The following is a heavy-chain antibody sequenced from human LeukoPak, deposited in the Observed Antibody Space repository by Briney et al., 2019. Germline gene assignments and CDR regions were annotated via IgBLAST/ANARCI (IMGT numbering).Heavy chain of an antibody. CDR3: ARLVVPAYGMDY. Sequence: SETLSLTCTVSGDSISSGNYWGWIRQPPGKGLEWIGSIFHTGSTYFNLSLKSRVTISVDTSKNQFSLRLSSVTAADTAVYYCARLVVPAYGMDYWGQGTLVTVSS. J-gene: IGHJ4*02. V-gene: IGHV4-38-2*02. CDR2: IFHTGST. CDR1: GDSISSGNY. D-gene: IGHD2-2*01.